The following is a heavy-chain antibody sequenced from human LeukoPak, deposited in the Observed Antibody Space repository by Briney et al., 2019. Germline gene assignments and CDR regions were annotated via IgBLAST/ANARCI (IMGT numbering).Heavy chain of an antibody. D-gene: IGHD3-10*01. CDR3: ARDSGLDY. Sequence: GGSLRLSCAASGFTFSSYWMTWVRQAPGKGLEWVANIRQDGSEKYYVDSVRGRFTISRDNAKNSLYLQMNSLRAEDTAIYYCARDSGLDYWGQGTLVTVSS. J-gene: IGHJ4*02. V-gene: IGHV3-7*01. CDR1: GFTFSSYW. CDR2: IRQDGSEK.